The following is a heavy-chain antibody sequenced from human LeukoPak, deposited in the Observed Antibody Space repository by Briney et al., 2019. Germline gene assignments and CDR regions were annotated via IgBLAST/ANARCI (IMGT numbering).Heavy chain of an antibody. CDR1: GGSISSGGYY. J-gene: IGHJ4*02. CDR3: ARGSYDYVWGSYRPYPYFDY. D-gene: IGHD3-16*02. CDR2: IYYSGST. Sequence: SETLSLTCTVSGGSISSGGYYWSWIRQHPGKGLEWIGYIYYSGSTYYNPSLKSRVTISVDTSKNQFSLKLSSVTAADTAVYYCARGSYDYVWGSYRPYPYFDYWGQGTLVTVSS. V-gene: IGHV4-31*03.